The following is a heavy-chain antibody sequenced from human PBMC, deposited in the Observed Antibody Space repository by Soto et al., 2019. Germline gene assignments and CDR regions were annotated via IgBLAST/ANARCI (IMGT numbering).Heavy chain of an antibody. CDR3: ARSVRISDILTGFRPRWFDP. J-gene: IGHJ5*02. D-gene: IGHD3-9*01. CDR2: ISYDGSNK. Sequence: GGSLRLSCAASGFTFSSYGMHWVRQAPGKGLEWVAVISYDGSNKYYADSVKGRFTISRDNSKNTLYLQMNSLRAEDTAVYYCARSVRISDILTGFRPRWFDPWGQGTLVTVSS. V-gene: IGHV3-30*03. CDR1: GFTFSSYG.